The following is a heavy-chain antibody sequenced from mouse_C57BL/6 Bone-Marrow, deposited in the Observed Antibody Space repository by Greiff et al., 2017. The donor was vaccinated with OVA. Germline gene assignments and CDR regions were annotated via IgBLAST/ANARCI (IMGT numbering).Heavy chain of an antibody. J-gene: IGHJ3*01. D-gene: IGHD2-10*02. V-gene: IGHV1-7*01. CDR1: GYTFTSYW. CDR2: INPSSGYT. CDR3: AREEYGNYAWFAY. Sequence: QVQLQQSGAELAKPGASVKLSCKASGYTFTSYWMHWVKQRPGQGLEWIGYINPSSGYTKYNQKFKDKATLTADKSSSTAYMQLSSLTYEDSAVYYCAREEYGNYAWFAYWGQGTLVTVSA.